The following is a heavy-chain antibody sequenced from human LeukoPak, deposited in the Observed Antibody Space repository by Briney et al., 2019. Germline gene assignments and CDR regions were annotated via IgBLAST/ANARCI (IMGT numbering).Heavy chain of an antibody. J-gene: IGHJ5*02. CDR2: IYYSGST. CDR1: GGSISSSSYY. CDR3: AGPVKENRFDP. Sequence: SETLSLTCTVSGGSISSSSYYWGWIRQPPGKGLEWIGSIYYSGSTYYNPSLKSRVTISVDTSKNQFSLKLSSVTAADTAVYYCAGPVKENRFDPWGQGTLVTVSS. D-gene: IGHD3-10*01. V-gene: IGHV4-39*01.